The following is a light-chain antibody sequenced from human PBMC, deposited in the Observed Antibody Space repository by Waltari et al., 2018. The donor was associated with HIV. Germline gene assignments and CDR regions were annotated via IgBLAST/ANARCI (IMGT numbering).Light chain of an antibody. Sequence: QSVLTQPPSASGTHGQRVTISCSGSSSNIGSNTLNWYQQLPGTAPKLLIYSNNQRPSGVPDRFSGSKSGTSASLAISGLQSEDEADYYCATWDDSLNGVVFGGGTKLTVL. J-gene: IGLJ2*01. CDR3: ATWDDSLNGVV. V-gene: IGLV1-44*01. CDR1: SSNIGSNT. CDR2: SNN.